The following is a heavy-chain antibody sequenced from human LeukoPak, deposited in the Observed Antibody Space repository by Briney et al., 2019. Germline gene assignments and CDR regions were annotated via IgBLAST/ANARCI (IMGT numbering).Heavy chain of an antibody. J-gene: IGHJ6*02. CDR3: ARGLARVYYYGMDV. CDR1: GGSFSGYY. V-gene: IGHV4-34*01. Sequence: PSETLSLTCAVYGGSFSGYYWSRIRQPPGKGLEWIGEINHSGSTNYNPSLKSRVTISVDTSKNQFSLKLSSVTAADTAVYYCARGLARVYYYGMDVWGQGTTVTVSS. CDR2: INHSGST.